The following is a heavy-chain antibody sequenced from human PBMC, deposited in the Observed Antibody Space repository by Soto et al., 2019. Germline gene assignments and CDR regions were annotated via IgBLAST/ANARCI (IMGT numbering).Heavy chain of an antibody. J-gene: IGHJ6*02. CDR2: ISYDGSNK. D-gene: IGHD2-2*02. CDR1: GFIFSSYA. Sequence: GGSLRLSCAASGFIFSSYAMHWVRQAPGKGLEWVAVISYDGSNKFYAESVKGRFTISRDNSKNTLYLQMNSLRAEDTAVYYCAKSDLYHYYGMDVWGQGTTVTVSS. V-gene: IGHV3-30*18. CDR3: AKSDLYHYYGMDV.